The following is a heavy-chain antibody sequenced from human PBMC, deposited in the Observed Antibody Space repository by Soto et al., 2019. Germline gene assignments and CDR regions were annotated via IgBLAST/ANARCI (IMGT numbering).Heavy chain of an antibody. J-gene: IGHJ6*02. CDR3: ARPTMVRGVRSYPYYYYGMDV. D-gene: IGHD3-10*01. Sequence: PGESLKISCKGSGYSFTSYWIGWVRQMPGKGLEWMGIIYPGDSDTRYSPSFQGQVTISADKSISTAYLQWSSLKASDTAMYYCARPTMVRGVRSYPYYYYGMDVWGQGTTVTVSS. CDR1: GYSFTSYW. CDR2: IYPGDSDT. V-gene: IGHV5-51*01.